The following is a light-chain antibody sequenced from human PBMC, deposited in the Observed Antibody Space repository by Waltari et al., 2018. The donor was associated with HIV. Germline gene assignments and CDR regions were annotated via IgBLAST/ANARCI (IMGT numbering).Light chain of an antibody. Sequence: TQPASASGTPGMRVTSSCSGSSSYIGCYIISWYQQLLGTATKLLIYSNNHRPSGVPDRFSGSRSGTSASLAISGLQSEDEADYYCSTWDTSMIGWVFGGGTKLTVL. CDR2: SNN. CDR1: SSYIGCYI. CDR3: STWDTSMIGWV. V-gene: IGLV1-44*01. J-gene: IGLJ3*02.